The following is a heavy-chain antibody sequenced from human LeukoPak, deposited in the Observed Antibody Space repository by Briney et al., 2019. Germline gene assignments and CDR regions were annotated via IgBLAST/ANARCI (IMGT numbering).Heavy chain of an antibody. J-gene: IGHJ5*02. V-gene: IGHV3-7*01. CDR2: IKLDGSEK. CDR1: GFTFRSYW. D-gene: IGHD6-19*01. CDR3: AREGGSGWYSGWFDP. Sequence: GGSLRLSCAASGFTFRSYWMSWVRQAPGKGLEWVANIKLDGSEKRYVDSVKGRFTISRDNAKNSLYLQMNSLRAVDTAVYYCAREGGSGWYSGWFDPWGQGTLVTVSS.